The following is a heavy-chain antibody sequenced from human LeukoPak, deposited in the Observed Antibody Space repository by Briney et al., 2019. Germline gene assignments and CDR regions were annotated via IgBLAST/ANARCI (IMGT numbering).Heavy chain of an antibody. CDR1: GGSIRSYY. V-gene: IGHV4-59*01. J-gene: IGHJ6*03. Sequence: PSETLSLTCTASGGSIRSYYWSWIRQPPGKGLKWIGEIYHSGSTNYNPSLKSRVTISVDTSKNQFSLKLSSVTAADTAVYYCARSYSSSWNITQYYYYMDVWAKGPRSPSP. CDR3: ARSYSSSWNITQYYYYMDV. CDR2: IYHSGST. D-gene: IGHD6-13*01.